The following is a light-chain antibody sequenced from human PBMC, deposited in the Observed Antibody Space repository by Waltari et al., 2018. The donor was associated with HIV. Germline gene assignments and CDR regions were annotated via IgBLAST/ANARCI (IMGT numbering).Light chain of an antibody. CDR2: GVS. CDR1: SIDVGGYDY. Sequence: QSALTQPASVSGSPGQSVTIYCAGTSIDVGGYDYVSWYQQRPGKAPKLIIFGVSNRPSGCSSRFPGSKYDSRASLAVSGLQAGDEADYYCTSYSTNKNVLFVGGTKVTVL. CDR3: TSYSTNKNVL. J-gene: IGLJ2*01. V-gene: IGLV2-14*01.